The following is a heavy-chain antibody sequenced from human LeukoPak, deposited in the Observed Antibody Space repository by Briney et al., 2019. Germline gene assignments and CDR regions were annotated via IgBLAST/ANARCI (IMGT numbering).Heavy chain of an antibody. CDR2: VSYDGSKK. V-gene: IGHV3-30*18. J-gene: IGHJ4*02. Sequence: GGSLRLSCAASGFTFSSYGMHWVRQAPGKGLEWVGFVSYDGSKKFYADFVKARFSISRDNSKNTLYVQMNSLGAEDTALYYCPKLGFDSSGSHSLVDYWGQGTPVTVS. CDR1: GFTFSSYG. CDR3: PKLGFDSSGSHSLVDY. D-gene: IGHD3-22*01.